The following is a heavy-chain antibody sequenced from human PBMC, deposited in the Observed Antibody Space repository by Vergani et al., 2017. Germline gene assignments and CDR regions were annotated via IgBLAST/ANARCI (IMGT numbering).Heavy chain of an antibody. D-gene: IGHD3-9*01. J-gene: IGHJ3*02. CDR1: GFTFSSYA. CDR2: ISGSGGST. V-gene: IGHV3-23*01. Sequence: EVQLLESGGGLVQPGGSLRLSCAASGFTFSSYAMSWVRQAPGKGLEWVSAISGSGGSTYYADSVKGRFTISSDNSKNTLYLQMNSLRAEDTAVYYCTRARAGSLRYCDWLFRGDAFDIWGQGTMVTVSS. CDR3: TRARAGSLRYCDWLFRGDAFDI.